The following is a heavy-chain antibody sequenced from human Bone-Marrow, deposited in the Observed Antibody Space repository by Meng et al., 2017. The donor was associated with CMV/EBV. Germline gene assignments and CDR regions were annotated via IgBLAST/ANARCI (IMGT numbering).Heavy chain of an antibody. V-gene: IGHV3-23*01. CDR1: GFTFMSYA. CDR3: VKGAISYFDD. J-gene: IGHJ4*02. Sequence: LSCAASGFTFMSYAMRWVRQAPGKGLEWVSTVTNSGDSTYYADSVKGRLTVSRDNSRNTLYLQMTSLRAEDTAVYYCVKGAISYFDDWGQGTLVTVSS. CDR2: VTNSGDST.